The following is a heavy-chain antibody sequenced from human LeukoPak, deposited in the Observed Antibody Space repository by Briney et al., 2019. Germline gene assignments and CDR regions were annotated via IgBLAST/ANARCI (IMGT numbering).Heavy chain of an antibody. CDR3: ARDRRHEVGAYLFDY. Sequence: ASVKVSCKASGYTFTGYYMHWVRQAPGQGLEWMGWINPNSGGTNYAQKFQGRVTMTRDTSISTAYMELSRLRSDDTAVYYCARDRRHEVGAYLFDYWGQGTLVTVSS. CDR2: INPNSGGT. J-gene: IGHJ4*02. V-gene: IGHV1-2*02. D-gene: IGHD1-26*01. CDR1: GYTFTGYY.